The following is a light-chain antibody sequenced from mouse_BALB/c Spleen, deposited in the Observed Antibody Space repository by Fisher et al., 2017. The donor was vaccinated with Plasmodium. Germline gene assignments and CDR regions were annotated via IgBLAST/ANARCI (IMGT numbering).Light chain of an antibody. CDR2: LVS. J-gene: IGKJ4*01. V-gene: IGKV1-135*01. CDR3: CQGTHFPFT. Sequence: DIVITQSPLSLPVSLGDPASISCKSSQSLLDSDGQTYLNWLLRRPGQSPKRLISLVSKLDSGFPDRFIGSGSGTDFTLKISRVEAEDFGVFYCCQGTHFPFTFGSGSKL. CDR1: QSLLDSDGQTY.